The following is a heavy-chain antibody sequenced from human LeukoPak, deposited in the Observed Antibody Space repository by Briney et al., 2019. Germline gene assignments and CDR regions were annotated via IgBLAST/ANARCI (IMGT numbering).Heavy chain of an antibody. D-gene: IGHD3-10*01. V-gene: IGHV1-2*02. CDR1: GYTFSHYY. CDR3: ARDNGLLWFGEEWYFDL. Sequence: ASVKVSCKASGYTFSHYYIHWIRQAPGQGLEWGGWINPNSGGTNYAQKFQGRVTMTRDTSISTAYMELSRLRSDDTAVYYCARDNGLLWFGEEWYFDLWGRGTLVAASS. CDR2: INPNSGGT. J-gene: IGHJ2*01.